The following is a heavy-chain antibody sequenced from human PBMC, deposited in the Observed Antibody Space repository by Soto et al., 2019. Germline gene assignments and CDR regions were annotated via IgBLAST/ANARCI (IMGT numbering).Heavy chain of an antibody. CDR2: FRGRGGST. Sequence: GGSLRLSCAASGFTFSSYAMSWVRQAPGRGRGGVPAFRGRGGSTYYADSVKGRFTISRDNSKNTLYLQMNSLRAEDTAVYYCAKDLSYSSSSSAFDIWGQGTMVTVSS. CDR1: GFTFSSYA. CDR3: AKDLSYSSSSSAFDI. J-gene: IGHJ3*02. V-gene: IGHV3-23*01. D-gene: IGHD6-6*01.